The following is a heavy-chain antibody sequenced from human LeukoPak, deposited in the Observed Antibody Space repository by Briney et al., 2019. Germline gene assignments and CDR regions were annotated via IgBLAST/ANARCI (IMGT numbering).Heavy chain of an antibody. Sequence: ASVKVSCKASGYTFTSYGISWVRQALGQGLEWMGWISAYNGNTNYAQKLQGRVTMTTDTSTSTAYMELRSLRSDDTAVYYCARTTVTTSPFDYWGQGTLVTVSS. D-gene: IGHD4-17*01. V-gene: IGHV1-18*01. CDR1: GYTFTSYG. CDR2: ISAYNGNT. CDR3: ARTTVTTSPFDY. J-gene: IGHJ4*02.